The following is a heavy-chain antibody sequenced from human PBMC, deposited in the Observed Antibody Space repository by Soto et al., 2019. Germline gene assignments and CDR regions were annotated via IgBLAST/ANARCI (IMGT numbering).Heavy chain of an antibody. V-gene: IGHV3-66*01. CDR2: IYSGGAT. CDR1: GFTVSNNY. J-gene: IGHJ4*02. CDR3: ARDGTYNRV. Sequence: EVQLVESGGGLVQPGGSLRLSCAASGFTVSNNYMRWVRQAPGKGLEWVSLIYSGGATYYADSVKGRFTISRDNSKNTLYLHMNSLRAEDTAVYYCARDGTYNRVGGQGILVTVSS. D-gene: IGHD1-1*01.